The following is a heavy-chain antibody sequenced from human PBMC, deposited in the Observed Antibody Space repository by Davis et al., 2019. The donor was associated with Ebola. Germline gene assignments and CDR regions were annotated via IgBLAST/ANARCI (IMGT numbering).Heavy chain of an antibody. CDR2: IDWDDDK. V-gene: IGHV2-70*11. J-gene: IGHJ3*02. CDR3: ARLQVGDRSSSGGAFDI. CDR1: GASVSSGAFY. Sequence: TLSLTCTVSGASVSSGAFYWSWIRQPPGKALEWLARIDWDDDKYYSASLKTRLTISKDSSKNQVVLTMTNMDPVDTATYYCARLQVGDRSSSGGAFDIWGQGTMVSVSS. D-gene: IGHD6-6*01.